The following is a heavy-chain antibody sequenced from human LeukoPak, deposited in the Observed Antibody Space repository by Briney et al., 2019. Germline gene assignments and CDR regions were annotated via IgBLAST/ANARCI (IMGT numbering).Heavy chain of an antibody. CDR3: ARDLGGIAAAGPFDY. J-gene: IGHJ4*02. CDR2: IYYTGST. D-gene: IGHD6-13*01. Sequence: SETLSLTCTVSGGSISSSSYYWGWIRQPPGKGLEWIGSIYYTGSTFYNPSLKSRVTISVDTSKNQFSLKLSSVTAADTAVYYCARDLGGIAAAGPFDYWGQGTLVTVSS. CDR1: GGSISSSSYY. V-gene: IGHV4-39*07.